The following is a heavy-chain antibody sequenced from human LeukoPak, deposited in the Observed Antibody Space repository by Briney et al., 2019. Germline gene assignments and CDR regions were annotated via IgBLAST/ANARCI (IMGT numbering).Heavy chain of an antibody. V-gene: IGHV3-30*18. CDR3: AKVYGWGSQYLFDY. D-gene: IGHD3-10*01. J-gene: IGHJ4*02. CDR1: GFTFSSYG. CDR2: ISYDGSNK. Sequence: GGSLRLSCAASGFTFSSYGMHWVRQAPGKGLEWVAVISYDGSNKYYADSVKGRFTISRDNSKNTLYLQMNSLRAEDTAVYYWAKVYGWGSQYLFDYWGQGTRVTVSS.